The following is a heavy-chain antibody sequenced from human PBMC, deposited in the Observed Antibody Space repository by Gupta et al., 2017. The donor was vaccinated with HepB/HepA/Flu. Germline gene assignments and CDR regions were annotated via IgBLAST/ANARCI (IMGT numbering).Heavy chain of an antibody. CDR1: GFDFSGSW. CDR2: IQPGGSEN. J-gene: IGHJ4*02. CDR3: VRDREYGSFDY. D-gene: IGHD3-10*01. Sequence: EVQLVESGGGLVQPGESLRISCTASGFDFSGSWMNWVRQAPGKGPEWLGNIQPGGSENHYVDSVKGRFTISRDNAKNSLYLQMNSLRPEDTAIYYCVRDREYGSFDYWGQGTLVTVSS. V-gene: IGHV3-7*01.